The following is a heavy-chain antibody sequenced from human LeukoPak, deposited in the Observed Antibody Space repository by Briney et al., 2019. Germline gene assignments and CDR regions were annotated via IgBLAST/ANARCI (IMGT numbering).Heavy chain of an antibody. V-gene: IGHV3-74*01. D-gene: IGHD6-13*01. CDR3: ARALEQQLAFDY. CDR1: GFTFSSYW. J-gene: IGHJ4*02. CDR2: INSDGSST. Sequence: GGSLRLSCAASGFTFSSYWMHWVRHAPGKGLVWVSRINSDGSSTSYADSVKGRFTISRDNAKNTLYLQMNSLRAEDTAAYYCARALEQQLAFDYWGQGTLVTVSS.